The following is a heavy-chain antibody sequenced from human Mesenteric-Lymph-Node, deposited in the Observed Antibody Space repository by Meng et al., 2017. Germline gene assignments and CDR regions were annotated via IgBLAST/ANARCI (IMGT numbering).Heavy chain of an antibody. CDR3: ARASSAYDILTGYYFDY. J-gene: IGHJ4*02. Sequence: GESLKISCAASGFTFSDYYMSWIRQAPGKGLEWVSYISSSGSTIYYADSVKGRFTISRDNAKNSLYLQMNSLRAEDTAVYYCARASSAYDILTGYYFDYWGQGTLVTVSS. D-gene: IGHD3-9*01. CDR1: GFTFSDYY. V-gene: IGHV3-11*04. CDR2: ISSSGSTI.